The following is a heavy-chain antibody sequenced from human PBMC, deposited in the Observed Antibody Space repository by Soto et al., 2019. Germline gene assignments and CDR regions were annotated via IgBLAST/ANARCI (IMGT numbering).Heavy chain of an antibody. D-gene: IGHD3-10*01. CDR2: ISYEGTNK. CDR3: AKAREVTLVRVPSSY. J-gene: IGHJ4*02. CDR1: GFTFSSSG. V-gene: IGHV3-30*18. Sequence: GGSLRLSCAASGFTFSSSGMHWVRQAPGKGLEWVAVISYEGTNKYYADSVKGRFTISRDNSKNTLYLQMNSLRAKDTAVYYCAKAREVTLVRVPSSYWGQGTLVTVSS.